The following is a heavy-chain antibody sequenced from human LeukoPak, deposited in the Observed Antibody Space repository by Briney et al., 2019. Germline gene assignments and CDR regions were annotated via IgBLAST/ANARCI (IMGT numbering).Heavy chain of an antibody. D-gene: IGHD1-26*01. CDR3: ARDPYSGNYGNYYYYMDV. CDR1: GFTFNNYN. Sequence: GGSLRLSCAASGFTFNNYNMNWVRQAPGRALEWVSSITSSGTYIFYADSVKGRFTISRDNAKNSLYLQMNSLGPEDTAVYYCARDPYSGNYGNYYYYMDVWGKGTTVTISS. J-gene: IGHJ6*03. CDR2: ITSSGTYI. V-gene: IGHV3-21*01.